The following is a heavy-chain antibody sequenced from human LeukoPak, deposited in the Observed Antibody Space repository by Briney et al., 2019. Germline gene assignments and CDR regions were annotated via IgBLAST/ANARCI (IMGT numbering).Heavy chain of an antibody. V-gene: IGHV3-23*01. D-gene: IGHD6-19*01. CDR1: GFTFSSYA. CDR2: ISGSGGST. Sequence: PGGSLRLSCAASGFTFSSYAMSWVRQAPGKGLEWVSAISGSGGSTYYADSVKGRFTISRDNSKNTLYLLMNSLRAEDTAVYYCAKGDSSGWFGPYYFDYWGQGTLVTVSS. CDR3: AKGDSSGWFGPYYFDY. J-gene: IGHJ4*02.